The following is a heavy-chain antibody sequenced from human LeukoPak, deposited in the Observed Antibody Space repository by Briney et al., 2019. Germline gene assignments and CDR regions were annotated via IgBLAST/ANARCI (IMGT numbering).Heavy chain of an antibody. CDR3: AKEMHVTTVTTGDY. V-gene: IGHV3-23*01. J-gene: IGHJ4*02. CDR2: ISGSGGST. D-gene: IGHD4-11*01. Sequence: GGSLRLSCAASGFTFSSYAMGWVRQAPGKGLEWVSAISGSGGSTYYADSVKGRFTISRDNSKNTLYLQMNSLRAEDTAVYYCAKEMHVTTVTTGDYWGQGTLVTASS. CDR1: GFTFSSYA.